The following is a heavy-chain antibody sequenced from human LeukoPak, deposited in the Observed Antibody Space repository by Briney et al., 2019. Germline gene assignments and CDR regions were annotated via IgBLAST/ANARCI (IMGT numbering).Heavy chain of an antibody. V-gene: IGHV3-7*03. J-gene: IGHJ3*01. CDR3: ARSSYSSSSSV. CDR2: INSDGSEG. D-gene: IGHD6-6*01. CDR1: GLTVTNAW. Sequence: PGGSLRLSCAASGLTVTNAWMNWVRQAPGKGLEWVASINSDGSEGYYADVVKGRFTISRDNAKNSLYLQINSLRAEDTAVYYCARSSYSSSSSVWGQGTMVTVSS.